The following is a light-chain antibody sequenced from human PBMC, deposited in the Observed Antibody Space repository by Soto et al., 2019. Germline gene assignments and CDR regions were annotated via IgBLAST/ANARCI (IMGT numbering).Light chain of an antibody. CDR1: QTVTDY. CDR3: HQTYSTPQT. V-gene: IGKV1-39*01. J-gene: IGKJ1*01. CDR2: SAS. Sequence: DIQMTQSPSSLSASVGDRVTITCRAGQTVTDYLNWYQHKPGKAPKLLIYSASTLQSGVPSRFSGSGSRTDFTPHITNLQPEDFGTYHCHQTYSTPQTFGQGTRVEIK.